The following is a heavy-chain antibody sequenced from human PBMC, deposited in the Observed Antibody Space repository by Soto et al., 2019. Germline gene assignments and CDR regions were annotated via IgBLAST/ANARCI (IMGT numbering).Heavy chain of an antibody. V-gene: IGHV4-34*01. D-gene: IGHD2-8*01. CDR2: INHSGST. CDR1: GGSFSGYY. J-gene: IGHJ6*02. Sequence: LETLSLTCAVYGGSFSGYYWSWIRQPPGKGLEWIGEINHSGSTNYNPSLKSRVTISVDTSKNQFSLKLSSVTAADTAVYYCARAQGGIVLMVYAHYYYGMDVWGQGTTVTVSS. CDR3: ARAQGGIVLMVYAHYYYGMDV.